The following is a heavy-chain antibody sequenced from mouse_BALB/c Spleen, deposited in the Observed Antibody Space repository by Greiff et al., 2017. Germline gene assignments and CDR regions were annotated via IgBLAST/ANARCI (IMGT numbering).Heavy chain of an antibody. V-gene: IGHV5-9-4*01. CDR2: ISSGGSYT. D-gene: IGHD1-1*01. Sequence: EVKVVESGGGLVKPGGSLKLSCAASGFTFSSYAMSWVRQSPEKRLEWVAEISSGGSYTYYPDTVTGRFTISRDNAKNTLYLEMSSLRSEDTAMYYCARGLLGFDYYAMDYWGQGTSVTVSS. CDR3: ARGLLGFDYYAMDY. J-gene: IGHJ4*01. CDR1: GFTFSSYA.